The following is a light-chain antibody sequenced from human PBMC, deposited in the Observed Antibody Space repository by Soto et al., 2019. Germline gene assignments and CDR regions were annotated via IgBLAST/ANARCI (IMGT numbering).Light chain of an antibody. CDR2: KVS. Sequence: DVVMTQSPLSLPVTLGQPASISCRSTQSLVHSDGNTHLNWFQQWPGQSPRRLICKVSNRDSGVPDRFSGSASGTDFTLKISRVEADDVGVYYCMQGTHWPYTFVQGTKLEIK. J-gene: IGKJ2*01. CDR1: QSLVHSDGNTH. CDR3: MQGTHWPYT. V-gene: IGKV2-30*02.